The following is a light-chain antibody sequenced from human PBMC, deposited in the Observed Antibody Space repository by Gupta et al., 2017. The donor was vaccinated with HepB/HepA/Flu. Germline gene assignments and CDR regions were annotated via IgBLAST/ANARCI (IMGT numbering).Light chain of an antibody. Sequence: QSALTQPASVSGSPGQSITISCTGTSSDVGGYNYVSWYQQHPGKAPKLMIYDVSNRPSGVSNRFSGSKSGNTASLTISGLQAEDEADYYCSSYTSSSIWVFGGVTKLTVL. V-gene: IGLV2-14*03. CDR3: SSYTSSSIWV. CDR1: SSDVGGYNY. J-gene: IGLJ3*02. CDR2: DVS.